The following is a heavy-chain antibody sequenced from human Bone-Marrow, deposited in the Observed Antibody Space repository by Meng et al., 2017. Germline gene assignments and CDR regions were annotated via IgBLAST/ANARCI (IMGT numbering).Heavy chain of an antibody. J-gene: IGHJ4*02. V-gene: IGHV4-39*07. Sequence: LDIQQRSPELGTPPETLSPPCHFSGGCISACAFDWDWIRQAPGKGLEWIGTLHDSGSTYYNPSLKSRVTISADTSNSQFSLKLSSVTAADTAVYYCVREWGTLATAADDYWGQGTLVTVSS. CDR1: GGCISACAFD. D-gene: IGHD6-13*01. CDR3: VREWGTLATAADDY. CDR2: LHDSGST.